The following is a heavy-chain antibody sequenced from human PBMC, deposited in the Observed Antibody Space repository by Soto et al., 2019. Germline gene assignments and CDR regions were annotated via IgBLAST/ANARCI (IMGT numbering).Heavy chain of an antibody. CDR2: FDPEDGET. Sequence: GASVKVSCKVSGYTLTELSMHWVRQAPGKGLEWMGGFDPEDGETIYAQKFQGRVTMTEDTSTDTAYMELSSLRSEDTAVYYCATDTNTYYDILTGSNAFDIWGQGTMVTVSS. D-gene: IGHD3-9*01. CDR3: ATDTNTYYDILTGSNAFDI. J-gene: IGHJ3*02. CDR1: GYTLTELS. V-gene: IGHV1-24*01.